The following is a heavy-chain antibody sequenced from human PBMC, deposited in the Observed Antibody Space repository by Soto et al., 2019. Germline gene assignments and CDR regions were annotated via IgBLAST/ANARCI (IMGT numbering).Heavy chain of an antibody. Sequence: SETLSLTCTVSGGSISSSSYYWGWIRQPPGKGLEWIGSIYYSGSTYYNPSLKSRVTISVDTSKNQFSLKLSSVTAADTAVYYCARQKITMVRGVMEFFDYWGQGTLVTVSS. CDR1: GGSISSSSYY. J-gene: IGHJ4*02. CDR3: ARQKITMVRGVMEFFDY. D-gene: IGHD3-10*01. CDR2: IYYSGST. V-gene: IGHV4-39*01.